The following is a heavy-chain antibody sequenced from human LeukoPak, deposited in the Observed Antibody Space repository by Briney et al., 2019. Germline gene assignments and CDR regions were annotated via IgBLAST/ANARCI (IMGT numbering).Heavy chain of an antibody. CDR2: INAGNGNT. CDR3: ARNPHFGEAILDP. J-gene: IGHJ5*02. Sequence: ASVKVSCKASGYTFTGYAMHWVRQAPGQRLEWMGWINAGNGNTKYSQKFQGRVTITRDTSASTAYMELSSLRSEDTAVYYCARNPHFGEAILDPWGQGTLVTVSS. D-gene: IGHD3-10*01. V-gene: IGHV1-3*01. CDR1: GYTFTGYA.